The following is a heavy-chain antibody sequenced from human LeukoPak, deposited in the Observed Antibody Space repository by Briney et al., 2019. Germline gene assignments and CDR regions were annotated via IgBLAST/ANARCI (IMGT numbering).Heavy chain of an antibody. Sequence: GGSLRLSCTDSGVIFYVYMMEWVRDGRGGGGEWGSSISKSGDYIPYADSLKGRFITSRDKYKNSVFLQINRLRAEDRAVYFCVREADMANFHYYMYVWGKGTTVIVSS. J-gene: IGHJ6*03. CDR3: VREADMANFHYYMYV. D-gene: IGHD2-15*01. CDR1: GVIFYVYM. V-gene: IGHV3-21*01. CDR2: ISKSGDYI.